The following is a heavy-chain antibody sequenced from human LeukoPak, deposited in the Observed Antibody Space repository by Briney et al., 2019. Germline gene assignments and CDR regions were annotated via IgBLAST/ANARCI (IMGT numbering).Heavy chain of an antibody. D-gene: IGHD2-2*02. J-gene: IGHJ3*02. CDR3: ASQIADIPDAFDI. Sequence: GESLKISCKGSGYSFTSYWIGWVRQMHGKGLEWMGIIYPGDSDTRYSPSFQGQVTISADKSISTAYLQWSSLKASDTAMYYCASQIADIPDAFDIWGQGTMVTVSS. CDR2: IYPGDSDT. V-gene: IGHV5-51*01. CDR1: GYSFTSYW.